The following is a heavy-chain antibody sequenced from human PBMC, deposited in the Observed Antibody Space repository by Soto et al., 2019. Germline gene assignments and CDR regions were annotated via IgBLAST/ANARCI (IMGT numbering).Heavy chain of an antibody. CDR2: ISYDGSNK. D-gene: IGHD3-22*01. Sequence: QVQLVESGGGVVQPGRSLRLSCAASGFTFSSYAMHWVRQAPGKGLEWVAVISYDGSNKYYADSVKGRFTISRDNSKNTLYLQMNSLRTEDTAVHYCVRGGNHYDSSGPCFDYWGQGTLVTVSS. CDR3: VRGGNHYDSSGPCFDY. J-gene: IGHJ4*02. V-gene: IGHV3-30-3*01. CDR1: GFTFSSYA.